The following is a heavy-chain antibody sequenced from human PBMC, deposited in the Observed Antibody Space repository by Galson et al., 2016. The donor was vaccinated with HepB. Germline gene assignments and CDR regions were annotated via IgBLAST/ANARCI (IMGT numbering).Heavy chain of an antibody. CDR1: GFTFSTNW. CDR3: ARDRGGSGGAFNWFDP. V-gene: IGHV3-74*01. D-gene: IGHD3-10*01. CDR2: INGDGTIT. J-gene: IGHJ5*02. Sequence: SLRLSCAASGFTFSTNWMHWVRQAPGKGLVWVSRINGDGTITDYADSVKGRFTISRGNAENTLYLQMNSLRVEDTAVYYRARDRGGSGGAFNWFDPWGQGTLVTVSS.